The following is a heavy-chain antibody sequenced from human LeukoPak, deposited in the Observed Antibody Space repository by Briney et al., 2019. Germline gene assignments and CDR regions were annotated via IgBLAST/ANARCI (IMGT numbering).Heavy chain of an antibody. CDR1: GVYW. CDR3: ATSSGAPGNM. J-gene: IGHJ4*02. CDR2: INQDGSVI. Sequence: GGSLRLSCAVPGVYWMSWVRQAPGKGLEWAANINQDGSVIYYVDSVKGRFTISRDNAKNSLYLQMNSLRAEDTGVYYCATSSGAPGNMWGQGTLVTVSS. D-gene: IGHD2-8*02. V-gene: IGHV3-7*01.